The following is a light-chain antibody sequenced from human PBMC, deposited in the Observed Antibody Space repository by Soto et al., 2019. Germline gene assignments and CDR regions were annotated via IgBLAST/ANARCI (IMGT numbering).Light chain of an antibody. V-gene: IGKV3-11*01. J-gene: IGKJ1*01. CDR3: QQRSKWRT. CDR1: QSVSGY. Sequence: ESVLTQSPATLSLSPGERATLSGRASQSVSGYLAWYQQKPGQAPRLLIYDASKRATGIPARFSGSGFGTDYTLTISSLEPEDFAVYYCQQRSKWRTFGQGTKVDIK. CDR2: DAS.